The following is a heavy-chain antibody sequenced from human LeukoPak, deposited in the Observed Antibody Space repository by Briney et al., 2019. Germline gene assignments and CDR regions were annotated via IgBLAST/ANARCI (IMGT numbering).Heavy chain of an antibody. V-gene: IGHV4-4*02. J-gene: IGHJ4*02. CDR2: IPHSGNP. CDR3: ARDAAAGYSLAY. CDR1: GGSISGGTW. D-gene: IGHD6-13*01. Sequence: SETLSLTCAVSGGSISGGTWWSWVRQPPGKGLEWIGEIPHSGNPNYNPSLKSRLTISVDKAKNQFSLNLNSVTAADTAVYYCARDAAAGYSLAYWGQGTLVTVSS.